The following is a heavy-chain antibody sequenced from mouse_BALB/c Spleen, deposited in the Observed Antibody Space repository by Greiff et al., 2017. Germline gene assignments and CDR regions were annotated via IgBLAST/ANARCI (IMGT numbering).Heavy chain of an antibody. V-gene: IGHV5-17*02. Sequence: DVKLVESGGGLVQPGGSRKLSCAASGFTFSSFGMHWVRQAPEKGLEWVAYISSGSSTIYYADTVKGRFTISRDNPKNTLFLQMTSLRSEDTAMYYCARSYGSSDWYFDVWGAGTTVTVSS. CDR3: ARSYGSSDWYFDV. J-gene: IGHJ1*01. D-gene: IGHD1-1*01. CDR2: ISSGSSTI. CDR1: GFTFSSFG.